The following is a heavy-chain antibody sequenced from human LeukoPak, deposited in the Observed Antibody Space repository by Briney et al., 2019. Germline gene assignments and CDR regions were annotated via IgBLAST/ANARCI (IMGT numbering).Heavy chain of an antibody. CDR3: ARSHRYSSSRYSDY. Sequence: SETLSLTCTVSGGSISSYYWSWIRQPAGKGLEWIGRTYTSGSTNYNPSLKSRVTMSVDTSKNQFSLKLSSVTAADTAVYYCARSHRYSSSRYSDYWGQGTLVAVSS. D-gene: IGHD6-13*01. J-gene: IGHJ4*02. V-gene: IGHV4-4*07. CDR2: TYTSGST. CDR1: GGSISSYY.